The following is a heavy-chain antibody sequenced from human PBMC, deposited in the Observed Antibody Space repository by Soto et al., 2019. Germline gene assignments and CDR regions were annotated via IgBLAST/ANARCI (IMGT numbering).Heavy chain of an antibody. CDR3: ARGRYGDY. CDR2: ISAHNGNT. J-gene: IGHJ4*02. CDR1: GYTFTSYG. D-gene: IGHD1-1*01. V-gene: IGHV1-18*01. Sequence: QVHLVQPGADVKKPGASVKVSCKGSGYTFTSYGITWVRQAPGQGLEWMGWISAHNGNTDYAQKLQGRVTVTRDTSTSTAYMELRSLRSDDTAVYYCARGRYGDYWGQGALVTVSS.